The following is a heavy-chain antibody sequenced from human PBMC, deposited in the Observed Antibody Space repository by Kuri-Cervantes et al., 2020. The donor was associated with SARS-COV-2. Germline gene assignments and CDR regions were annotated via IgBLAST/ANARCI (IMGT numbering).Heavy chain of an antibody. CDR3: ARDSGDWNPDGLDI. Sequence: ASVKVSCKTSGYTFTTYGISWVRQAPGRGLEWMGWLNPDTGNTGNAKEFQGRVTMTTDTSINTAYMEVSSLSFEDTAIYYCARDSGDWNPDGLDIWGQGTMVTVSS. CDR2: LNPDTGNT. V-gene: IGHV1-8*02. CDR1: GYTFTTYG. D-gene: IGHD1-1*01. J-gene: IGHJ3*02.